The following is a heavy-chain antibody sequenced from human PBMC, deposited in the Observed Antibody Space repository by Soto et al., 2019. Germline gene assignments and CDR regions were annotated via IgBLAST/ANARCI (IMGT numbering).Heavy chain of an antibody. CDR3: ARLNYNNYIRHTNWFDP. J-gene: IGHJ5*02. D-gene: IGHD4-4*01. V-gene: IGHV4-34*01. CDR2: INHRGTT. Sequence: PSETLSLTCAVYGGSFSGFYWTWIRQPPGKGLEWIGEINHRGTTNYSPSLKSRLTMSVDTSKSQFSLKLTSVTAADTALYFCARLNYNNYIRHTNWFDPWGQGVLVTVSS. CDR1: GGSFSGFY.